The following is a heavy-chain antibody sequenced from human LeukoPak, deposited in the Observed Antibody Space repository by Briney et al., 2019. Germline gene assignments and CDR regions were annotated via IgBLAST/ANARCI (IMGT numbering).Heavy chain of an antibody. CDR3: ARDSAGNQYSSGNFDL. Sequence: GGSLRLSCVASGFTFSDYYMSWIRQAPGKGLEWVSVLYAGGESYYADSVLGRFTISRDNSNNTVFLEMNSLTADDTAVYFCARDSAGNQYSSGNFDLWGQGTLVTVSS. CDR2: LYAGGES. D-gene: IGHD3-10*01. CDR1: GFTFSDYY. J-gene: IGHJ4*02. V-gene: IGHV3-53*01.